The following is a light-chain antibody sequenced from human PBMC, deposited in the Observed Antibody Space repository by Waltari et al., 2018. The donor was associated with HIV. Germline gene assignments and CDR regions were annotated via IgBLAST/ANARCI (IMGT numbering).Light chain of an antibody. Sequence: SYVLTQPPSVSVAPGQTARITCGGNNIGSNSVHWYQQKPGQAPVLVVYHESDRPSGMPERFSGANSGNTATLTISRVEAGDEADYYCQGWDSSSDHYVFGTGTKVTVL. CDR3: QGWDSSSDHYV. J-gene: IGLJ1*01. CDR1: NIGSNS. V-gene: IGLV3-21*02. CDR2: HES.